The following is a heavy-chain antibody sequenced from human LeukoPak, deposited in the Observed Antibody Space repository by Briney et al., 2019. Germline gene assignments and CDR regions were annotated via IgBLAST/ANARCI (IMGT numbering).Heavy chain of an antibody. CDR3: FKEPGAYQLLSY. CDR2: ISISGVNT. Sequence: GGSLRLSCAASGFTFSSYAMSWVRQAPGKGVEWVSGISISGVNTFYADSVKGRFTISRDNSKNTLHLQMNSLRAEDTAVYYCFKEPGAYQLLSYWGQGTLDTVSS. D-gene: IGHD2-2*01. CDR1: GFTFSSYA. V-gene: IGHV3-23*01. J-gene: IGHJ4*02.